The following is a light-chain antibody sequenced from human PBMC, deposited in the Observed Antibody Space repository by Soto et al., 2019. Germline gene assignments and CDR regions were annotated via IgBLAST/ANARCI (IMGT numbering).Light chain of an antibody. V-gene: IGLV2-18*01. CDR3: SLYTSENTDV. CDR1: STDFVSYNR. Sequence: QSALTQPPSVSGSPGQSVTISCTGTSTDFVSYNRVSWYQQPPGTAPKLIIYEASNRPSGVPDRFSGCKYGNTASLTISGLQAADEADYYCSLYTSENTDVFGTGTKVTVL. CDR2: EAS. J-gene: IGLJ1*01.